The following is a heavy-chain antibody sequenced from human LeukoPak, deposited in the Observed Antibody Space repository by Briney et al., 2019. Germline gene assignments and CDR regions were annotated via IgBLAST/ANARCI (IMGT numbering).Heavy chain of an antibody. CDR1: GFTFSSYG. CDR2: ISYDGSNK. Sequence: GRSLRLSCAASGFTFSSYGMHWVRQAPGKGLEWVAVISYDGSNKYYADSVKGRFTISRDNSKNTLYLQMNSLRAEDTAVYYCVKDLGNYWGQGTLVTVSS. V-gene: IGHV3-30*18. CDR3: VKDLGNY. J-gene: IGHJ4*02.